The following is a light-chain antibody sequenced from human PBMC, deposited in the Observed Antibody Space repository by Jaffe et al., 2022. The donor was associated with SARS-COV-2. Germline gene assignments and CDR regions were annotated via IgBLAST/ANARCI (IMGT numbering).Light chain of an antibody. V-gene: IGKV4-1*01. CDR2: WAS. CDR3: QQYYSIPYT. CDR1: QSVLYSSNNKNY. Sequence: DIVMTQSPDSLAVSLGERATINCKSSQSVLYSSNNKNYLGWYQQKPRQPPKLLIYWASTRESGVPDRFSGSGSGTDFTLTISSLQAEDVAVYYCQQYYSIPYTFGQGTKLEIK. J-gene: IGKJ2*01.